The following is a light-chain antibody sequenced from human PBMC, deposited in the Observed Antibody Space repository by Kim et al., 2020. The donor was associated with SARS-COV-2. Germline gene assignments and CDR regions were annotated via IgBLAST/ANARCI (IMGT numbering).Light chain of an antibody. J-gene: IGLJ2*01. CDR1: SSDVGGYNY. V-gene: IGLV2-11*01. Sequence: GQSVTISCTGTSSDVGGYNYVSWYQQHPGKAPKLMIYDGSKRPSGVPDRFSGSKSGNPASLTVSGLQAEDEADYYCCSYAGSYTVVFGGGTQLTVL. CDR3: CSYAGSYTVV. CDR2: DGS.